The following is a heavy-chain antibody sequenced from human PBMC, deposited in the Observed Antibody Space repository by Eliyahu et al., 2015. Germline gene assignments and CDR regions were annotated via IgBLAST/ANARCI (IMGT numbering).Heavy chain of an antibody. CDR1: GFTFSSYT. J-gene: IGHJ5*01. CDR2: IGNNEDTT. Sequence: EVQLVESGGGXVQPXGSLXLSCSASGFTFSSYTMHWARQAPGKGLEYVSAIGNNEDTTYYADSVKGRFTISRDNSKNTVYLQMSSLRPEDTAVYYCVKDYYGTYDSWGQGTLVTVSS. V-gene: IGHV3-64D*06. D-gene: IGHD3-3*01. CDR3: VKDYYGTYDS.